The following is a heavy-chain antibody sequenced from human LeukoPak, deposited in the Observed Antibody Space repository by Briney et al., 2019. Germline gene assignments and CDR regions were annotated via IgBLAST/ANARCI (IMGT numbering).Heavy chain of an antibody. CDR2: ISGSAGST. D-gene: IGHD6-19*01. Sequence: GGSLRLSCAASGFTFSSYAMSWVRQAPGKGLEWVATISGSAGSTYYADSVKGRFTISRDISKNTLYLQMNSLRAEDTAVYYCARGPSGYSSGPPYFDYWGQGTLVTVSS. J-gene: IGHJ4*02. CDR1: GFTFSSYA. CDR3: ARGPSGYSSGPPYFDY. V-gene: IGHV3-23*01.